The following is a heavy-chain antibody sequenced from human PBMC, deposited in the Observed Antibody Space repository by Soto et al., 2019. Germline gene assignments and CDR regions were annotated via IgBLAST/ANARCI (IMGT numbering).Heavy chain of an antibody. CDR1: GGSFSGYY. Sequence: QVQLQQWGAGLLKPSETLSLTCAVYGGSFSGYYWSWIRQPPGKGLEWIGEINHSGSTNYNPSLKSRVTIPVDTIKNQFSLKLSSATDADTAVYYCARAAPRYCSGGSCYSGRGYWGQGTLVTVSS. D-gene: IGHD2-15*01. CDR2: INHSGST. J-gene: IGHJ4*02. V-gene: IGHV4-34*01. CDR3: ARAAPRYCSGGSCYSGRGY.